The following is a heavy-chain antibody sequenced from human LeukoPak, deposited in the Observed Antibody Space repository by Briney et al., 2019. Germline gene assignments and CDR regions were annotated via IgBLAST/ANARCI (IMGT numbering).Heavy chain of an antibody. V-gene: IGHV4-31*03. J-gene: IGHJ3*02. CDR1: GGSISSGGYY. CDR2: IYYSGST. Sequence: SETLSLTCTVSGGSISSGGYYWSWIRQHLGKGLEWIGYIYYSGSTYYNPSLKSRVTISVDTSKNQFSLKLSSVTAADTAVYYCARETRIYYGSGSYYGRSDAFDIWGQGTMVTVSS. D-gene: IGHD3-10*01. CDR3: ARETRIYYGSGSYYGRSDAFDI.